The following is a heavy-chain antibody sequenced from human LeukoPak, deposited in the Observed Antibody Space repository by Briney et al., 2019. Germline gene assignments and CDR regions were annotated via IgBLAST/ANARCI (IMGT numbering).Heavy chain of an antibody. J-gene: IGHJ5*02. CDR2: IYYSGCT. D-gene: IGHD3-22*01. V-gene: IGHV4-31*03. CDR1: GGSISSGGYY. Sequence: SETLSLTCTVSGGSISSGGYYWSWIRQHPGKGLEWIGYIYYSGCTYYNPSLKSRVTISVDTSKNQFSLKLSSVTAADTAVYYCAREYYDSSGYYWGANWFDPWGQGTLVTVSS. CDR3: AREYYDSSGYYWGANWFDP.